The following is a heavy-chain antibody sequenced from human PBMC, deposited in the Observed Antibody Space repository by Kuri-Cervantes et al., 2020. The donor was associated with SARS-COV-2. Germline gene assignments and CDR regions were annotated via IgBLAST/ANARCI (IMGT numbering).Heavy chain of an antibody. CDR2: MYHSGTT. Sequence: ESLKISCAASGFTFSNAWMSWVRQAPGKGLEWIASMYHSGTTFYNPSLKSRVTISVDTSKNQFSLKLSSVTAADTAVYYCARGESSGWYGYWFDPWGQGTLVTVSS. V-gene: IGHV4-38-2*01. CDR3: ARGESSGWYGYWFDP. J-gene: IGHJ5*02. D-gene: IGHD6-19*01. CDR1: GFTFSNAW.